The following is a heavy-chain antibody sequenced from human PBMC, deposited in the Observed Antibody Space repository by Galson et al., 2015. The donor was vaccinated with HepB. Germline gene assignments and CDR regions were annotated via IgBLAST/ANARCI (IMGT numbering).Heavy chain of an antibody. CDR3: ARDFPGYYDILTGYSPYGCAFDY. CDR1: GFTFSSYS. J-gene: IGHJ4*02. CDR2: ISRSSSYI. D-gene: IGHD3-9*01. V-gene: IGHV3-21*01. Sequence: SLRLSCAASGFTFSSYSMNWVRQAPGKGLEWVASISRSSSYIYYADSVKGRFTISRDNAKNSLYLQMNSLRAEDTAVYYCARDFPGYYDILTGYSPYGCAFDYWGQGTLVTVSS.